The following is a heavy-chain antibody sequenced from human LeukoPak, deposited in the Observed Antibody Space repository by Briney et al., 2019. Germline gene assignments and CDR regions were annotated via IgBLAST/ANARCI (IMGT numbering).Heavy chain of an antibody. CDR3: ARDHGSSWYLDAFDI. CDR1: GYTFTGFH. Sequence: SVKVSCKASGYTFTGFHIHWVRQAPGQGLEWMGWIDPNSGGTNYAQKFQGWVTMSRDTSITTAYMELSRLRSDDTAVYYCARDHGSSWYLDAFDIWGQGTMVTVSS. CDR2: IDPNSGGT. V-gene: IGHV1-2*04. D-gene: IGHD6-13*01. J-gene: IGHJ3*02.